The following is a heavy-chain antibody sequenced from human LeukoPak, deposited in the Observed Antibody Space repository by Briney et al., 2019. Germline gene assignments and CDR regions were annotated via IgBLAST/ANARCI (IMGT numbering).Heavy chain of an antibody. J-gene: IGHJ6*02. V-gene: IGHV3-23*01. Sequence: GGSLRLSCAASGFTFSSYAMSWVRQAPGKGLEWVSTISGSGGSTYYADSVKGRFTISRDNAKNSLYLQMNSLRAEDTAVYYCARLQSSGSYFGVDGMDVWGQGTTVTVSS. CDR1: GFTFSSYA. CDR2: ISGSGGST. CDR3: ARLQSSGSYFGVDGMDV. D-gene: IGHD3-10*01.